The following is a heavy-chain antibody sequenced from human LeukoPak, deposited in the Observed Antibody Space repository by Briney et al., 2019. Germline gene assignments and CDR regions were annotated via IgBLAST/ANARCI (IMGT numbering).Heavy chain of an antibody. V-gene: IGHV4-30-4*01. CDR2: IYYSGST. Sequence: PSETLSLTCTVSGGSISSGDYYWSWIRQPPGKGLEWIGYIYYSGSTYYNPSLKSRVTISVDTSKNQFSLKLSSVTAADTAVYYCAREGWAMGYDSSGPGDWGQGTLVTVSS. D-gene: IGHD3-22*01. CDR1: GGSISSGDYY. CDR3: AREGWAMGYDSSGPGD. J-gene: IGHJ4*02.